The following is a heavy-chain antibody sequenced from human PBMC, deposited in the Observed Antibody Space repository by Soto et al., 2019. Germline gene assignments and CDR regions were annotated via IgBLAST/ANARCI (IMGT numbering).Heavy chain of an antibody. V-gene: IGHV3-23*01. Sequence: GGSLRLSCAASGFTFSSYAMSWVRQAPGKGLEWVSAISGSGGSIYYADSVKGRFTISRDNSKNTLYLQMNSLRAEDTAVYYCAKGLYSSGPGGWFDPWGQGTLVTVSS. CDR3: AKGLYSSGPGGWFDP. D-gene: IGHD6-19*01. CDR2: ISGSGGSI. CDR1: GFTFSSYA. J-gene: IGHJ5*02.